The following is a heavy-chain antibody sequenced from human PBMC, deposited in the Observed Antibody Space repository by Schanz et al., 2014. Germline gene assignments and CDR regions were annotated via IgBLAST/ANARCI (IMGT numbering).Heavy chain of an antibody. CDR3: AKTLFPGGTQTFGN. CDR1: GFTFSTSA. Sequence: EVQLVESGGGLVQPGGSLRLSCAASGFTFSTSAMSWVRQVPGKGLEWVSAILGLASTTYYADSVKGRFTISRDNSKNLLYLQMNSLRAEDTAVYYCAKTLFPGGTQTFGNWGRGTLVTVSS. J-gene: IGHJ4*02. CDR2: ILGLASTT. V-gene: IGHV3-23*04. D-gene: IGHD2-8*02.